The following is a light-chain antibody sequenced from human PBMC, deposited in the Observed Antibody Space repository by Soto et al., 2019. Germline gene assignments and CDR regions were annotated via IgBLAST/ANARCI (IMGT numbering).Light chain of an antibody. J-gene: IGKJ1*01. V-gene: IGKV3-20*01. CDR2: GAS. CDR1: QSISSSY. Sequence: VLTPSPGTLSLSPVKSAPISCRASQSISSSYLAWYQQRPGEAPRLLIYGASSRATGIPDRFSGSGSGTEFTLTISRLEPEDFAVYYCQQYGSSSWTFGQGTKVDIK. CDR3: QQYGSSSWT.